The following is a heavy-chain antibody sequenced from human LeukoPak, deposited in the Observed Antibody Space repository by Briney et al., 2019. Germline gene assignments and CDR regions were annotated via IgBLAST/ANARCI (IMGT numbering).Heavy chain of an antibody. V-gene: IGHV4-59*01. CDR1: GGSISSYY. CDR2: IYYSGST. D-gene: IGHD2-2*01. Sequence: SETLSLTCTVSGGSISSYYWSWIRQPPGKGLEWIGYIYYSGSTNYNPSLKSRVTISVDTSKNQFSLKLSSVTAADTAVYYCAREVGCSSTSCYFHDAFDIWGQGTMVTVSS. J-gene: IGHJ3*02. CDR3: AREVGCSSTSCYFHDAFDI.